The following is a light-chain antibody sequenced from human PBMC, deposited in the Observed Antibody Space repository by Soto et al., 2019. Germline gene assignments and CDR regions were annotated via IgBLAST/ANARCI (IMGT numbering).Light chain of an antibody. V-gene: IGLV2-8*01. CDR3: SSFVGGNTYV. J-gene: IGLJ1*01. CDR2: DVS. CDR1: SSDVGAYNF. Sequence: QSVLTQPASVSGSPGQSITISCTGTSSDVGAYNFVSWHQQHPGKAPKLMIYDVSKRPSGIPDRFSGSKSGYTAFLTVSGLQAEDEADYYCSSFVGGNTYVFGTGTKLTVL.